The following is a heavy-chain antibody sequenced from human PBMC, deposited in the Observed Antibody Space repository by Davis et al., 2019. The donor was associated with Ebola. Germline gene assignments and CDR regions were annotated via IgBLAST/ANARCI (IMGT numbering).Heavy chain of an antibody. Sequence: GESLKISCAASGFTFRNFGMNWVRQAPGKGLEWVAFLSFDGAYSYYSDSVKGRFYISRDNSRNTLDLQMNSLRVEDTAVYYCARGYTTGTAAGAYWGQGTLVTVSS. D-gene: IGHD1-1*01. CDR3: ARGYTTGTAAGAY. J-gene: IGHJ4*02. CDR1: GFTFRNFG. V-gene: IGHV3-30*03. CDR2: LSFDGAYS.